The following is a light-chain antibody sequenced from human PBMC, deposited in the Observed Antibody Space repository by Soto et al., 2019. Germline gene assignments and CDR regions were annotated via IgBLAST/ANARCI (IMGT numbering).Light chain of an antibody. V-gene: IGKV3-11*01. CDR1: QSVRTS. CDR2: DAS. J-gene: IGKJ1*01. Sequence: EIVVTQSTATLSLSPGERATLSCRASQSVRTSLAWYQQQPGQAPRLLIYDASNKATGIPARFSGSGSGTDFTLTISSLEPKDFAVYYGKKRSKWPGTFGQGT. CDR3: KKRSKWPGT.